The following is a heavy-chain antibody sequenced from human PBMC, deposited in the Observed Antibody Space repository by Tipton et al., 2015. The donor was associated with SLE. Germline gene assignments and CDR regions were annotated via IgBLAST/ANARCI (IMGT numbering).Heavy chain of an antibody. CDR2: IYTNRDF. J-gene: IGHJ5*01. Sequence: TLSLTCTVSGDSISDSYRNWVRQPAGKGLEGIGRIYTNRDFNYNPSLKSRVSMSVDTSKSQFSLELTSVTVADTAVYYCARGDDILTDNWFNSWGQGTLVTVSS. CDR3: ARGDDILTDNWFNS. D-gene: IGHD3-9*01. CDR1: GDSISDSY. V-gene: IGHV4-4*07.